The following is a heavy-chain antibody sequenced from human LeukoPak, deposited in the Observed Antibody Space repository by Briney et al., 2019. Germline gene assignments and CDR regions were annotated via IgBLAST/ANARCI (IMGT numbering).Heavy chain of an antibody. Sequence: GGSLRLSCAAPGFTFSSYSMNWVRQAPGKGPEWVSYISSSSSTIYFAGSVKGRFTISRDTAKNSLYLQMNSLRAEDTAVYYCARGHYGDYVPFDYWGQGTLVTVSS. CDR1: GFTFSSYS. V-gene: IGHV3-48*01. CDR3: ARGHYGDYVPFDY. J-gene: IGHJ4*02. CDR2: ISSSSSTI. D-gene: IGHD4-17*01.